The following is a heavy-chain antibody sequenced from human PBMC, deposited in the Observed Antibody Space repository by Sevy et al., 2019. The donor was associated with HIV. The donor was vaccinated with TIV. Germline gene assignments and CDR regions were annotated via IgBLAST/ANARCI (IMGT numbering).Heavy chain of an antibody. V-gene: IGHV4-31*03. D-gene: IGHD4-17*01. CDR1: GGSISSGGYY. CDR3: ARDSITTYGDYSPFDY. CDR2: IYYSGST. Sequence: SETLSLTCTVSGGSISSGGYYWSWIRQHPGKGLEWIGYIYYSGSTYYNPFLKSRVTISVDTSKNQFSLKLSSVTAADTAVYYCARDSITTYGDYSPFDYWGQGTLVTVSS. J-gene: IGHJ4*02.